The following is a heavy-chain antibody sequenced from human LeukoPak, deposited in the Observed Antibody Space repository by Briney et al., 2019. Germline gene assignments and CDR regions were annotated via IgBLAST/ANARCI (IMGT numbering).Heavy chain of an antibody. V-gene: IGHV4-59*12. CDR1: GFTFSSYS. CDR3: AREGRFPPEVLPRYFDY. D-gene: IGHD1-26*01. CDR2: IYYSGST. Sequence: GSLRLSCAASGFTFSSYSMNWVRQAPGKGLEWVGNIYYSGSTYYNPSLKSRVTISLDTSKNQFSLKLSSVTAADTAEYYCAREGRFPPEVLPRYFDYWGQGTLVTVSS. J-gene: IGHJ4*02.